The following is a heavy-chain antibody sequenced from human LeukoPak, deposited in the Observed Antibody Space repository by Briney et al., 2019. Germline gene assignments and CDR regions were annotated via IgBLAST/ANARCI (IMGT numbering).Heavy chain of an antibody. J-gene: IGHJ5*02. D-gene: IGHD4-11*01. CDR2: INHSAYT. CDR3: ARGRDDYTDYNWFEP. CDR1: GVSFSGYY. Sequence: PSETLSLTCAVSGVSFSGYYWSWIRQSPEKGLEWIGEINHSAYTNYNPSLKSRVTISLDTSKTQFSLKLLSATAADTAVYHCARGRDDYTDYNWFEPWGQGTLVTVSS. V-gene: IGHV4-34*01.